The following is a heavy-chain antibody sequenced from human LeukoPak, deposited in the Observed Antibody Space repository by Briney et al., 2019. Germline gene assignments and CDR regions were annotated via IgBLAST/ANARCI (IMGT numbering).Heavy chain of an antibody. V-gene: IGHV3-23*01. J-gene: IGHJ6*02. CDR3: ARVEQQLVPGYYYGMDV. CDR1: GFTFSSYD. D-gene: IGHD6-13*01. CDR2: ISGSGGSI. Sequence: PGGSLRLSCAASGFTFSSYDMSWVRQAPGKGLEWVSVISGSGGSIYYADSVKGRFTISRDNSKNTLYLQMNSLRAEDTAVYYCARVEQQLVPGYYYGMDVWGQGTTVTVSS.